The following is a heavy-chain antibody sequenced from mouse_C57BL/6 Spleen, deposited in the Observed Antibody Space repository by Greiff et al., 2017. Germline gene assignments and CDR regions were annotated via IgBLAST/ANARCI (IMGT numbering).Heavy chain of an antibody. J-gene: IGHJ4*01. V-gene: IGHV7-3*01. CDR1: GFTFTDYY. CDR2: IRNKANGYTT. D-gene: IGHD1-1*01. CDR3: ARYDFYDAMDY. Sequence: EVMLVESGGGLVQPGGSLSLSCAASGFTFTDYYMSWVRQPPGKALEWLGFIRNKANGYTTEYSASVKDRFTISRDNSQSILYLQMHALRAEDSATYYCARYDFYDAMDYWGQGTSVTVSS.